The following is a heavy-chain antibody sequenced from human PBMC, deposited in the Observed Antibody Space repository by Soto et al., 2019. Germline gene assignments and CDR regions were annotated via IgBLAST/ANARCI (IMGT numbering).Heavy chain of an antibody. J-gene: IGHJ4*02. V-gene: IGHV3-23*01. Sequence: GGSLRLSXVASGFTFSSYSMSWVRQAPGKGLEWVSGFRAGGDDGTTYYADSVKGRFTISRDNSKNTLFLQMNSLRAEDTAIYHCAKKVNSGSGSQYFDYFGQGTLVTVSS. CDR3: AKKVNSGSGSQYFDY. D-gene: IGHD3-10*01. CDR1: GFTFSSYS. CDR2: FRAGGDDGTT.